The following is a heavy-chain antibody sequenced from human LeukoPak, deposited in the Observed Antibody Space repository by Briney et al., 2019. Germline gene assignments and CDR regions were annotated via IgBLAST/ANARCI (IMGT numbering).Heavy chain of an antibody. CDR1: GFTFSSYG. D-gene: IGHD4-17*01. CDR2: ISYDARNK. Sequence: PGGSLRLSCAASGFTFSSYGMHWVRQAPGKGLEWVAAISYDARNKWYADSVEGRFTISRDNSKNKLYLQMNSLRGEDTAVYYCAKEDYGDFDGFDVWGQGTMVTVSS. CDR3: AKEDYGDFDGFDV. V-gene: IGHV3-30*18. J-gene: IGHJ3*01.